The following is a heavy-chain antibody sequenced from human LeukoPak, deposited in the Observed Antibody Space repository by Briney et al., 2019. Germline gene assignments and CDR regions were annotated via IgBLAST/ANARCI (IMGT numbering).Heavy chain of an antibody. CDR2: ICYSGST. J-gene: IGHJ4*02. CDR1: GGSISSYY. V-gene: IGHV4-59*08. CDR3: ARLTRYYDILTGYTAEYYFDY. Sequence: SETLSLTCTVSGGSISSYYWSWIRQPPGKGLEWIGYICYSGSTNYNPSLKSRVTISVDTSKNQFSLKLSSVTAADTAVYYCARLTRYYDILTGYTAEYYFDYWGQGTLVTVSS. D-gene: IGHD3-9*01.